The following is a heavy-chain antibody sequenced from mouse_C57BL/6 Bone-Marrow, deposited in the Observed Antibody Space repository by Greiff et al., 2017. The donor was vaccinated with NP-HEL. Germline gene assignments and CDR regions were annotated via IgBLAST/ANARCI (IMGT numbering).Heavy chain of an antibody. J-gene: IGHJ4*01. Sequence: EVKLEESGGGLVQPGGSMKLSCVASGFTFSNYWMNWVRQSPEKGLEWVAQIRLKSDNYATHYAESVKGRFTISRDDSKSSVYLQMNNLRAEDTGIYYCTDYYGSSLAMDYWGQGTSVTVSS. CDR3: TDYYGSSLAMDY. CDR2: IRLKSDNYAT. V-gene: IGHV6-3*01. D-gene: IGHD1-1*01. CDR1: GFTFSNYW.